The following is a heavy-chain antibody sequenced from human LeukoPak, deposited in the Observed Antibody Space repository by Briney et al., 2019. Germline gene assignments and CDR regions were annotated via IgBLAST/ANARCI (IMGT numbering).Heavy chain of an antibody. D-gene: IGHD1-26*01. Sequence: PLETLSLTCAVSGYSISSGYYWGWIRQPPGKGLEWIGSIYHSGSTYYNPSLKSRVTISVDTSKNQFSLKLSSVTAADTAVYYCAGATFGNYYDFDYWGQGTLVTVSS. CDR3: AGATFGNYYDFDY. V-gene: IGHV4-38-2*01. CDR2: IYHSGST. CDR1: GYSISSGYY. J-gene: IGHJ4*02.